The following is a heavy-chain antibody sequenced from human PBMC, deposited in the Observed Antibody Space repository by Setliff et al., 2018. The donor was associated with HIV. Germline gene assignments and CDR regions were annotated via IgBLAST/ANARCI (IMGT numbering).Heavy chain of an antibody. Sequence: PSETLSLTCAVYDGSFSAYFWSWIRQPPGKGLEWIGEINHSGSTNYNPSLKSRVSISLDTSKNQFSLKLSSVTAADTAVYYCARGPLGSAPRYWRAFDIWGQGTMVTVS. V-gene: IGHV4-34*01. CDR3: ARGPLGSAPRYWRAFDI. CDR1: DGSFSAYF. CDR2: INHSGST. J-gene: IGHJ3*02. D-gene: IGHD2-15*01.